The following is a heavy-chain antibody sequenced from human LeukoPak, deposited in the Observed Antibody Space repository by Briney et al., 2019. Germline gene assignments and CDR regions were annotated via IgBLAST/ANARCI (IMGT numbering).Heavy chain of an antibody. CDR3: APSLDY. CDR1: GLAFRSYA. Sequence: GGSLRFSCVAPGLAFRSYAMNWVRQAPGKGLEWVSTISVSSGTFYADSVKGRFTTSRDNSMNTLYLQMTGLRADDTAEYYCAPSLDYWGQGTLVTVSS. V-gene: IGHV3-23*01. CDR2: ISVSSGT. J-gene: IGHJ4*02.